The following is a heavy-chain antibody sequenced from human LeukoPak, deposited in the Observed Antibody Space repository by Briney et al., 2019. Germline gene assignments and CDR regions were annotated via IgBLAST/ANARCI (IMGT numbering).Heavy chain of an antibody. J-gene: IGHJ4*02. CDR3: TRDVAYCSGGSCYLDYFDY. Sequence: GGSLRLSCIASGFTFGDYAMSWVRQAPGKGLEWVGFIRSKAYGGTTEYAASVKGRFTISRDDSESIAYLQMNSLKTEDTAVYYCTRDVAYCSGGSCYLDYFDYWGQGTLVTVSS. D-gene: IGHD2-15*01. CDR2: IRSKAYGGTT. CDR1: GFTFGDYA. V-gene: IGHV3-49*04.